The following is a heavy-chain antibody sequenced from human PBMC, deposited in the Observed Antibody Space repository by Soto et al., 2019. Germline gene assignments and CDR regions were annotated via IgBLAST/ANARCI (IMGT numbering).Heavy chain of an antibody. J-gene: IGHJ6*02. CDR2: IHVSGNT. CDR3: ARDGHGMDV. V-gene: IGHV4-61*01. CDR1: GGSVSSGSYQ. Sequence: QVQLQESGPGLVKPSETLSLTCTVSGGSVSSGSYQWTWIRQPPGKGLEWIGYIHVSGNTNDNPSLKGRVTMSIDTSKNQFSLKLSSVTAADTAVYYCARDGHGMDVWGQGTKVTVSS.